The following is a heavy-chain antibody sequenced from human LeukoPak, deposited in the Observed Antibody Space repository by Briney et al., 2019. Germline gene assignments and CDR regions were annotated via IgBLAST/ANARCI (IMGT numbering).Heavy chain of an antibody. CDR1: GFTFSSYA. CDR3: ARGGGCSSTSCYRDWFDP. J-gene: IGHJ5*02. V-gene: IGHV3-30-3*01. CDR2: ISYDGSNK. Sequence: GGSLRLSCAASGFTFSSYAMHWVRQAPGKGLEWVAAISYDGSNKYYADSVKGRFTISRDNSKNTLYLQMNSLRAEDTAVCYCARGGGCSSTSCYRDWFDPWGQGTLVTVSS. D-gene: IGHD2-2*01.